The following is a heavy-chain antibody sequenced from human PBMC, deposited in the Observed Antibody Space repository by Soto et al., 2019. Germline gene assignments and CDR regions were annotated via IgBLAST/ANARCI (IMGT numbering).Heavy chain of an antibody. V-gene: IGHV1-46*03. CDR2: INPSGGST. J-gene: IGHJ4*02. CDR3: ARAAPGIDYGDYELAY. D-gene: IGHD4-17*01. Sequence: ASVKVSCKASGYTFTSYYMHWVRQAPGQGLEWMGIINPSGGSTSYAQKFQGRVTMTRDTSTSTVYMELSSLRSEDTAVYYCARAAPGIDYGDYELAYWGRGTLVTVSS. CDR1: GYTFTSYY.